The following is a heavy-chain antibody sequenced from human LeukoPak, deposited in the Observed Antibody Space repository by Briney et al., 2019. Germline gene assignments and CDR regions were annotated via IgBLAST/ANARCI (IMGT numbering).Heavy chain of an antibody. V-gene: IGHV1-18*01. CDR2: ISAYNGNT. D-gene: IGHD6-25*01. J-gene: IGHJ6*02. CDR3: AREAATLPLDV. Sequence: QAPGXGXXXMGWISAYNGNTNYAQKLQGRVTMTTDTSTSTAYMELRSLRSDDTAVYYCAREAATLPLDVWGQGTTVTVSS.